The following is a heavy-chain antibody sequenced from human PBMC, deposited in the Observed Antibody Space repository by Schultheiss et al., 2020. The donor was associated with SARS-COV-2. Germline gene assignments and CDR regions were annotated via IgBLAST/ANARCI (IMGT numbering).Heavy chain of an antibody. CDR3: ARGCVGYYDFWSGYYPNLYYFDY. J-gene: IGHJ4*02. CDR1: GGSFSGYY. V-gene: IGHV4-34*01. CDR2: INHSGST. D-gene: IGHD3-3*01. Sequence: SETLSLTCAVYGGSFSGYYWSWIRQPPGKGLEWIGEINHSGSTNYNPSLKSRVTISVDTSKNQFSLKLSSVTAADTAVYYCARGCVGYYDFWSGYYPNLYYFDYWGQGTLVTVSS.